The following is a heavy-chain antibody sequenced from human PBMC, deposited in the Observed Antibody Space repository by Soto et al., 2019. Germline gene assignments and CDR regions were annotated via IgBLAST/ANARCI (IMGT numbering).Heavy chain of an antibody. CDR3: ARDVGLDAVY. CDR2: INPSGGST. V-gene: IGHV1-46*01. J-gene: IGHJ4*02. Sequence: ASVKVSCKVSGGTFSTYTISWVRQAPGQGLEWMGIINPSGGSTSYAQKFQGRVTMTRDTSTSTVYMELSSLRSEDTAAYYCARDVGLDAVYWGQGTLVTVSS. CDR1: GGTFSTYT.